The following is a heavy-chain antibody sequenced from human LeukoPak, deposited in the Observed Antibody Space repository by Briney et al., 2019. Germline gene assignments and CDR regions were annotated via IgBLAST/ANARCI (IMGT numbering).Heavy chain of an antibody. CDR1: GYTFTGYY. CDR2: INPNSGGT. V-gene: IGHV1-2*02. CDR3: ARPNYCSGDSCLNWFDS. D-gene: IGHD2-15*01. Sequence: ASVKVSCKASGYTFTGYYIHWVRQAPGQGLEWMGWINPNSGGTNYAQKFQGRVTMTRDTSISKAYMELSRLRSDDTAVYYCARPNYCSGDSCLNWFDSWGQGTLVTVSS. J-gene: IGHJ5*01.